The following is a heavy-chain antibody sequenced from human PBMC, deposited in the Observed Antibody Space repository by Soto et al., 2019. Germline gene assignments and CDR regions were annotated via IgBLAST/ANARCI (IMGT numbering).Heavy chain of an antibody. CDR3: AKSMIASGGVSGYYDTGMDV. D-gene: IGHD3-16*01. J-gene: IGHJ6*02. CDR2: IIPKFGTA. V-gene: IGHV1-69*01. Sequence: QVQLVQSGAEVKEPGSSVKVSCKASGDTFSRSAITWVRQAPGQGLEWMGGIIPKFGTANYAQKLKGRVTISADEFTTTAYMELSSLRSEDTAVYYCAKSMIASGGVSGYYDTGMDVWGQGTTVTVAS. CDR1: GDTFSRSA.